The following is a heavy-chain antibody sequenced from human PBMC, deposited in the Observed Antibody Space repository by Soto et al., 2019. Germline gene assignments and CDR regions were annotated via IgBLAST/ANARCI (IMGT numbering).Heavy chain of an antibody. CDR1: GGFVSSGTYY. J-gene: IGHJ3*02. V-gene: IGHV4-34*01. Sequence: QVQLQKWGAGLLKPSETLSLTCAVYGGFVSSGTYYWSWIRQPPGKGLEWIGEMSHSGGTHFNPSLKSRVTISVDTSKNQFSLKMSSVTAADTALYYCARVERGTVTTVVDAFDIWGPGTMVTVSS. CDR2: MSHSGGT. CDR3: ARVERGTVTTVVDAFDI. D-gene: IGHD1-1*01.